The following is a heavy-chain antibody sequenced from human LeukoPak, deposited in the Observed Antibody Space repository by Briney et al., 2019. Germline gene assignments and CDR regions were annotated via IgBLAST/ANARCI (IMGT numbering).Heavy chain of an antibody. D-gene: IGHD3-10*01. Sequence: SVKVSCKASGGTFSDYPISWVRQAPGQGLEWMGGIIPIFGTANYAQKFQGRVTITADESTSTAYMELSSLRSEDTAVYYCARGATMVRGVFSYYYYMDVWGKGTTVTISS. CDR1: GGTFSDYP. V-gene: IGHV1-69*13. J-gene: IGHJ6*03. CDR3: ARGATMVRGVFSYYYYMDV. CDR2: IIPIFGTA.